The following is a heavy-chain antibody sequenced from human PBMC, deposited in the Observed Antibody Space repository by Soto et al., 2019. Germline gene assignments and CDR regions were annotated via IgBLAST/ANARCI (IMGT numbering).Heavy chain of an antibody. V-gene: IGHV1-46*03. CDR1: GYTFTSYY. J-gene: IGHJ4*02. CDR3: AREGYIWGSYRRPFYFDY. Sequence: ASVKVSCKASGYTFTSYYMHWVRQAPGQGLEWMGIINPSGGSTSYAQKFQGRVTMTRDTSTSTVYMELSSLRSEDTAVYYCAREGYIWGSYRRPFYFDYWGQGTLVTVSS. D-gene: IGHD3-16*02. CDR2: INPSGGST.